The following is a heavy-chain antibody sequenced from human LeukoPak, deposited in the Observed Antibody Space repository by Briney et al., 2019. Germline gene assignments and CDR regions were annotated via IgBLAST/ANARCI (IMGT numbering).Heavy chain of an antibody. Sequence: KASETLSLTCAVSGYSISSGYYWGWIRQPPGKGLEWIGIIYHSGSTYYNPSLKSRVTISVDTSKNHFSLKLSSVTAADTAVYYCARYGCSSTSCFYYYYYYMDVWGKGTTVTVSS. CDR1: GYSISSGYY. J-gene: IGHJ6*03. CDR3: ARYGCSSTSCFYYYYYYMDV. CDR2: IYHSGST. V-gene: IGHV4-38-2*01. D-gene: IGHD2-2*01.